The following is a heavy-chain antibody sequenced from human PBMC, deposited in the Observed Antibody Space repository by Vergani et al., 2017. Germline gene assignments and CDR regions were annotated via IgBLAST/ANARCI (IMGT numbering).Heavy chain of an antibody. D-gene: IGHD2-21*02. Sequence: EVQLLESGGGFVQPGGSLRLSCAASGFTFSTSAMSWVRQAPGKGLEWVSGISGNAGSTYYADSVKGRFTISRDNSKNTLYLQMKSLRAEDTAVYYCAKGAPDCGDDCFCDYWGQGTLVTVSS. CDR3: AKGAPDCGDDCFCDY. J-gene: IGHJ4*02. CDR1: GFTFSTSA. CDR2: ISGNAGST. V-gene: IGHV3-23*01.